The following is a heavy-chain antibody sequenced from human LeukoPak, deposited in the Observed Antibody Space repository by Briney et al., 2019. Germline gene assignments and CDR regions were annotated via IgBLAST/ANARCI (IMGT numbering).Heavy chain of an antibody. CDR3: ARLIAVAGTFYYFDY. Sequence: PSETLSLTCTVSGGSISRYFWTWIRLPPTKGLEWIGYISSSGSTSYNPSLTSRVTISIDTSKNHFSLKLSSVTAADTAVYSCARLIAVAGTFYYFDYWGQGTLVTVSS. CDR1: GGSISRYF. D-gene: IGHD6-19*01. J-gene: IGHJ4*02. CDR2: ISSSGST. V-gene: IGHV4-59*08.